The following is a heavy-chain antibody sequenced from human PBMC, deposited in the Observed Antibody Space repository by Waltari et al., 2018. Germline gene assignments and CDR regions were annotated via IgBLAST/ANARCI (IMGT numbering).Heavy chain of an antibody. CDR3: ATYGQSPRNDQ. Sequence: EVQLLESGGGLEQPGGSLRLSCAASGFAFDNFYMTWVRQAPGRGREGVAAISDSGATTYDADSVKGRFTISRDNYKKMLYLQMSSLRVDDTAVYYCATYGQSPRNDQWGQGTQLTVSS. J-gene: IGHJ1*01. V-gene: IGHV3-23*01. D-gene: IGHD2-2*01. CDR2: ISDSGATT. CDR1: GFAFDNFY.